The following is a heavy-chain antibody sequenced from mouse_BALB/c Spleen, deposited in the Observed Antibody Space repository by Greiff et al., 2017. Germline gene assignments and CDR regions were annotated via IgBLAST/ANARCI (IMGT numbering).Heavy chain of an antibody. CDR3: ARGYRYDDYAMDY. V-gene: IGHV5-17*02. D-gene: IGHD2-14*01. Sequence: EVQGVESGGGLVQPGGSRKLSCAASGFTFSSFGMHWVRQAPEKGLEWVAYISSGSSTIYYADTVKGRFTISRDNPKNTLFLQMTSLRSEDTAMYYCARGYRYDDYAMDYWGQGTSVTVSS. J-gene: IGHJ4*01. CDR1: GFTFSSFG. CDR2: ISSGSSTI.